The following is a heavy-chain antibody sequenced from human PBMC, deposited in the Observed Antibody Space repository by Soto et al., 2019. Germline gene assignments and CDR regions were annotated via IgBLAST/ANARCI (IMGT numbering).Heavy chain of an antibody. Sequence: ASVKVSCKASGYTFINYYMHWVRQAPGQGLEWMGIINPDGGSTKYAQKFQGRVTMTVDTSTRTVYMELSSLTSEDTAVHHCARGNEYSSGWIGLDYWGQGTLVTVSS. CDR2: INPDGGST. V-gene: IGHV1-46*01. CDR1: GYTFINYY. D-gene: IGHD6-19*01. J-gene: IGHJ4*01. CDR3: ARGNEYSSGWIGLDY.